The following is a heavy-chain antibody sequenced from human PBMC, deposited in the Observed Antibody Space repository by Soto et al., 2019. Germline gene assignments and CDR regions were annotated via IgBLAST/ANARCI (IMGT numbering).Heavy chain of an antibody. D-gene: IGHD3-9*01. CDR3: ARHVSHYDILTGYYYYYGMDV. J-gene: IGHJ6*02. V-gene: IGHV1-24*01. CDR1: GYTLTELS. Sequence: GASVKVSCKVSGYTLTELSMHWVRQAPGKGLEWMGGFDPEDGETIYAQKFQGRVTMTEDTSTDTAYLQWSSLKASDTAMYYCARHVSHYDILTGYYYYYGMDVWGQGTTVTVSS. CDR2: FDPEDGET.